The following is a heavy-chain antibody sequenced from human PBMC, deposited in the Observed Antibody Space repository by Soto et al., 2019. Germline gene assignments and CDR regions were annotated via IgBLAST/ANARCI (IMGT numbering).Heavy chain of an antibody. CDR3: AHSVLRYFDWSLDY. CDR2: IYWDDDK. CDR1: GFSLSTSGVG. J-gene: IGHJ4*02. V-gene: IGHV2-5*02. D-gene: IGHD3-9*01. Sequence: QITLKESGPTLVKPTQTLTLTCTFSGFSLSTSGVGVGWIRQPPGKALEWLALIYWDDDKRYSPSLKSRLTITKDTSKNQVVLTMTNMDPVNTATYYSAHSVLRYFDWSLDYWGQGTLVTVSS.